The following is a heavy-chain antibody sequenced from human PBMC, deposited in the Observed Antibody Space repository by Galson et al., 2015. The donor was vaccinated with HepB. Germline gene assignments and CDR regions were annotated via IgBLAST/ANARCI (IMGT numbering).Heavy chain of an antibody. CDR1: GLTFSSYW. CDR2: IKQDGSEK. CDR3: ARSGSRRATSGICDY. V-gene: IGHV3-7*01. Sequence: SLRLSCAVSGLTFSSYWATWVRQAPGKGLEWVASIKQDGSEKYYVDSVKGRFTISRDNARNSLYLQMSSLRAEDTAVYYCARSGSRRATSGICDYWGQGTLVTVSS. J-gene: IGHJ4*02. D-gene: IGHD3-10*01.